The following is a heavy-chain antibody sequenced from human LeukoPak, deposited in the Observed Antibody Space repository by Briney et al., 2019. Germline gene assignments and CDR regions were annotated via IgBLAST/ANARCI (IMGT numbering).Heavy chain of an antibody. D-gene: IGHD3-10*01. V-gene: IGHV1-46*01. J-gene: IGHJ4*02. Sequence: ASVKVSCKAFGYTFTSNYMHWVRQAPGQGPEWMGVISPSGGSTTYAQKFQGRVTLTRDMSTSTDYLELSSLRSEDTAVYYCAKKGVIMIRGYIDYWGQGTLVTVSS. CDR3: AKKGVIMIRGYIDY. CDR2: ISPSGGST. CDR1: GYTFTSNY.